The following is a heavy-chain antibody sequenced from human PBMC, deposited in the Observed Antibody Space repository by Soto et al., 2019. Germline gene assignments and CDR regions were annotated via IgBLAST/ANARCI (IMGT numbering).Heavy chain of an antibody. V-gene: IGHV3-33*01. J-gene: IGHJ4*02. Sequence: QVQLVESGGGVVQPGRSLRLSCAASGFTFSSYGMHWVRQAPGKGLEWVAVIWYDGSNKYYADSVKGRFTISRDNSKNTLYLQMNSLRAEDTAVYYCARDPLPLDNTGYSRGMDYWGQGTLVNVSS. CDR1: GFTFSSYG. D-gene: IGHD6-19*01. CDR2: IWYDGSNK. CDR3: ARDPLPLDNTGYSRGMDY.